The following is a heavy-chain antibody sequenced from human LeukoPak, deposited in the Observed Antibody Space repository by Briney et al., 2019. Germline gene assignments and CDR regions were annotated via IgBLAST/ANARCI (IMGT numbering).Heavy chain of an antibody. CDR2: IAATSGST. Sequence: GGSLRLSCAASGFTFRNYAMNWVRQAPGKGLEWVSSIAATSGSTYYADSVKGRFTISRDNSKNTLYLQMNSLRAEDTAVYYCANFGGQGPFDYWGQGTLVTVSS. J-gene: IGHJ4*02. D-gene: IGHD3-16*01. CDR1: GFTFRNYA. CDR3: ANFGGQGPFDY. V-gene: IGHV3-23*01.